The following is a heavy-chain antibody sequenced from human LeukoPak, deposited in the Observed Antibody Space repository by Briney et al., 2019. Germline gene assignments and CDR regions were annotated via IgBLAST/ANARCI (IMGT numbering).Heavy chain of an antibody. CDR1: GGSISSYY. D-gene: IGHD3-22*01. V-gene: IGHV4-4*08. CDR3: AREGLGLNGYYPFDY. Sequence: SETLSLTCTVSGGSISSYYWSWIRQPPGKGLEWIGRIYTSGSTNYNPSLKSRVTISVDTSKNQFSLKLSSVTAADTAVYYCAREGLGLNGYYPFDYWGQGTLVTASS. J-gene: IGHJ4*02. CDR2: IYTSGST.